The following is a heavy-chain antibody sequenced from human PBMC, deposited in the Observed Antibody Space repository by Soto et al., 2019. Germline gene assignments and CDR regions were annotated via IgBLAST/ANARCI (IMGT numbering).Heavy chain of an antibody. CDR2: ISYDGSNK. Sequence: GGSLRLSCAASGFTFSSYAMHWVRQAPGKGLEWVAVISYDGSNKYYADSVKGRFTISRDNSKNTLYLQMNSLRAEDTAVYYCASPGVDTAMSYWGQGTLVTGSS. D-gene: IGHD5-18*01. J-gene: IGHJ4*02. V-gene: IGHV3-30*04. CDR3: ASPGVDTAMSY. CDR1: GFTFSSYA.